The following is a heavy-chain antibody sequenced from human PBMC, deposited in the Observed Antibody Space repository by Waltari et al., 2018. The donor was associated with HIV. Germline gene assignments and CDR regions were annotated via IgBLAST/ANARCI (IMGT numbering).Heavy chain of an antibody. D-gene: IGHD6-19*01. Sequence: QAQLVQSGADVKKPGASVTVSCKASGSTFTRSYMHWVRQAPGQGLEWMGMINPSGSTSYAQKFQGRVTMTRDTSTSTVYMELSSLRSEDTAVYYCARDRIMAVAGAIFDYWGQGTLVTVSS. CDR2: INPSGST. CDR3: ARDRIMAVAGAIFDY. V-gene: IGHV1-46*01. J-gene: IGHJ4*02. CDR1: GSTFTRSY.